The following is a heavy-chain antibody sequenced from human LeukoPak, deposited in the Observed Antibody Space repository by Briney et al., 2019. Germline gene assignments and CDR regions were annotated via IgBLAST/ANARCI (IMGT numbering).Heavy chain of an antibody. CDR2: IYYSGST. CDR3: ARASGFNSPADC. V-gene: IGHV4-59*12. J-gene: IGHJ4*02. Sequence: SETLSLTCTVSGSSISSYYWSWIRQPPGKGLEWIGYIYYSGSTNYNPSLKSRVTISGDTSKNQFSLKLSSVTAADTAVYYCARASGFNSPADCWGQGTLVTVSS. CDR1: GSSISSYY. D-gene: IGHD5-24*01.